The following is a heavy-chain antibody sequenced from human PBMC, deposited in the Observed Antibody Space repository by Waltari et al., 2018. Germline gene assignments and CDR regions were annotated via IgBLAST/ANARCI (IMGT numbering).Heavy chain of an antibody. V-gene: IGHV3-23*01. Sequence: EVQLLASGGGLARPGGSLTLSCSASGFTFSAYAMPWVRQGPGKGLEWVSSIGGSGYLTYSADSVKGRFTISRDDPNNKLLLEMSSLRVDDTALYYCAKLGRMTTVTSFFDFWGRGTLVSVSS. J-gene: IGHJ4*02. D-gene: IGHD4-17*01. CDR3: AKLGRMTTVTSFFDF. CDR2: IGGSGYLT. CDR1: GFTFSAYA.